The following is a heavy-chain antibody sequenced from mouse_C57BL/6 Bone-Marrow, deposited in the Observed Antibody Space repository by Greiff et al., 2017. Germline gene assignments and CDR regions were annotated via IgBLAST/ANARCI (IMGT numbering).Heavy chain of an antibody. CDR2: IDPENGDT. Sequence: VQLQQSGAELVRPGASVKLSCTASGFNIKDDYMHWVKQRPEQGLEWIGWIDPENGDTEYASKFQGKATITADTSSNTAYLQLSSLTSEDTAVYYCTPNWDGFDYWGQGTTLTVSS. D-gene: IGHD4-1*01. J-gene: IGHJ2*01. CDR1: GFNIKDDY. V-gene: IGHV14-4*01. CDR3: TPNWDGFDY.